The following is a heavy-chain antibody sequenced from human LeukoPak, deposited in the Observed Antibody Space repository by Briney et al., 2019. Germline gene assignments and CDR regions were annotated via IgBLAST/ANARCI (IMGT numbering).Heavy chain of an antibody. CDR1: GGSISSYY. D-gene: IGHD6-19*01. CDR3: ARYSSGWIYYFDY. J-gene: IGHJ4*02. CDR2: IYYSGST. Sequence: PSETLSLTCTVSGGSISSYYWSWIRQPPGKGLEWIGYIYYSGSTNYNPSLKSRVTISVDTSKSQFSLTLSSVTAADTAVYYCARYSSGWIYYFDYWGQGTLVTVSS. V-gene: IGHV4-59*01.